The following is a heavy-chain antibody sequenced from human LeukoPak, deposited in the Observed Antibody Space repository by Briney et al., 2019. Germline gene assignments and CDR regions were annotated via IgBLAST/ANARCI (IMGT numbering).Heavy chain of an antibody. CDR2: IIPIFGTA. CDR3: ARLENYYGSGSYSDY. CDR1: GGTFSSYA. Sequence: ASVKVSCKASGGTFSSYAISWVRQAPGQGLEWMGGIIPIFGTANYAQKFQGRVTITADESTSTAYMELSSLRSEDTAVYYCARLENYYGSGSYSDYWGQGTLVTVFS. V-gene: IGHV1-69*13. D-gene: IGHD3-10*01. J-gene: IGHJ4*02.